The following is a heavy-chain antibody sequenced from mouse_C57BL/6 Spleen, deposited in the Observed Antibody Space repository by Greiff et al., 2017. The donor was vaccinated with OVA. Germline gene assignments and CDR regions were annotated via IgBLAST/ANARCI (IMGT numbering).Heavy chain of an antibody. CDR1: GYTFTSYW. CDR3: ARVDSSVAMDY. D-gene: IGHD3-2*02. J-gene: IGHJ4*01. V-gene: IGHV1-55*01. CDR2: IYPGSGST. Sequence: QVQLQPPWAELVKPGASVKMSCTASGYTFTSYWITWVKQRPGQGLEWIGDIYPGSGSTNYNEKFKSKATLTVDTSSSTAYMQLSSLTSEDSAVYYCARVDSSVAMDYWGQGTPVTVSS.